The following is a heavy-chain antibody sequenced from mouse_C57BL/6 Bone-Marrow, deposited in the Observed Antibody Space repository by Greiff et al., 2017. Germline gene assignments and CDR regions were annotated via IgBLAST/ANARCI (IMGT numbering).Heavy chain of an antibody. D-gene: IGHD1-1*01. V-gene: IGHV1-42*01. CDR3: ARRGSTTGFDY. CDR1: GYSFTGYY. J-gene: IGHJ2*01. CDR2: INPSTGGT. Sequence: EVKLQESGPELVKPGASVKISCKASGYSFTGYYMNWVKQSPEKSLEWIGEINPSTGGTTYNQKFKAKATLTVDTSSSTAYMQLKSLTSEDSAVYYCARRGSTTGFDYWGQGTTLTVSS.